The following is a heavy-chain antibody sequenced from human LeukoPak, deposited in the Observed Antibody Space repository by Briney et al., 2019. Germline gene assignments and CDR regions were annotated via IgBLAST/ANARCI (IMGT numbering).Heavy chain of an antibody. Sequence: ASVKVSCKASGYTFTSYYMHWVRQAPGQGLKWMGIINPSGGSTSYAQKFQGRVTMTRDTSTSTVYMELSSLRSEDTAVYYCARDHPPEGRDGYKIGGYYFDYWGQGTLVTVSS. CDR2: INPSGGST. CDR3: ARDHPPEGRDGYKIGGYYFDY. CDR1: GYTFTSYY. D-gene: IGHD5-24*01. J-gene: IGHJ4*02. V-gene: IGHV1-46*01.